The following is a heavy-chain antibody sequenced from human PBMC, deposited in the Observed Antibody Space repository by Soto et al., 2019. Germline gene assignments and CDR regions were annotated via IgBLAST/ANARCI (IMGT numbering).Heavy chain of an antibody. CDR1: GESMSTSKW. CDR2: IYHSGST. D-gene: IGHD6-13*01. Sequence: SETLTLTCAVSGESMSTSKWWSWVRQPPGKGLEWIGEIYHSGSTNYNPSLKSRVTISLDTSKNQFSLKLSSVTAADTAVYYCARGRQQLVYHDDFDIWGQGTMVT. V-gene: IGHV4-4*02. CDR3: ARGRQQLVYHDDFDI. J-gene: IGHJ3*02.